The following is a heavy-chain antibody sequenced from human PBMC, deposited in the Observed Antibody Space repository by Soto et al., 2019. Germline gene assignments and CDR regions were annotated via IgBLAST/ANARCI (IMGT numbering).Heavy chain of an antibody. J-gene: IGHJ3*02. Sequence: GGSLRLSCAASGFTVSSNYMTWVRQAPGKGLEWVSLIQSGGRTYYAGSVKGRFTISRDNSKNTPFLQMNSLRGEDTAIYYCAISTGTTFSAAFDIWGQGTRVTVSS. CDR1: GFTVSSNY. CDR3: AISTGTTFSAAFDI. CDR2: IQSGGRT. V-gene: IGHV3-66*01. D-gene: IGHD1-1*01.